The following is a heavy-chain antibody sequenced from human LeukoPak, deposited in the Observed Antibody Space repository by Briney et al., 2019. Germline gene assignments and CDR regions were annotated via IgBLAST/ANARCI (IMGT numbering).Heavy chain of an antibody. Sequence: PSETLSLTCTVSGGSISSSYYWTWIRQPPGKGLEWIGYIDHSGSTNYNPSLKSRVTISSETSKNQFSLQLTSVTAADTAVYYCARLKATVSIHAYFDYWGQGTLVTVSS. V-gene: IGHV4-59*01. D-gene: IGHD4-17*01. CDR2: IDHSGST. J-gene: IGHJ4*02. CDR3: ARLKATVSIHAYFDY. CDR1: GGSISSSYY.